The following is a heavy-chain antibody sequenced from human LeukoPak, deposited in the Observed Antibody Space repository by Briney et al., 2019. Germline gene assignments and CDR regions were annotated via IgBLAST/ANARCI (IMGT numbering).Heavy chain of an antibody. CDR1: GGTFSGYT. CDR3: ARGLCSSTSCYLSWFDP. Sequence: SVKVSCKASGGTFSGYTISWVRQAPGQGLEWMGRIIPILGIANYAQKFQGRVTITADKSTSTAYMELSSLRSEDTAVYYCARGLCSSTSCYLSWFDPWGQGTLVTVSS. J-gene: IGHJ5*02. CDR2: IIPILGIA. V-gene: IGHV1-69*02. D-gene: IGHD2-2*01.